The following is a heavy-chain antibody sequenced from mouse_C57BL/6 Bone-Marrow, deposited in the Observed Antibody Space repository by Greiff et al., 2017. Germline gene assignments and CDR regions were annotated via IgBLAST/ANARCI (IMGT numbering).Heavy chain of an antibody. CDR1: GYAFSSSW. J-gene: IGHJ1*03. CDR2: IYPGDGDT. D-gene: IGHD2-4*01. CDR3: AREGDDYDGTGYFDV. V-gene: IGHV1-82*01. Sequence: ESGPELVKPGASVKISCKASGYAFSSSWMNWVKQRPGKGLEWIGRIYPGDGDTNYNGKFKGKATLTADKSSSTAYMQLSSLTSEDSAVYVCAREGDDYDGTGYFDVWGTGTTVTVSS.